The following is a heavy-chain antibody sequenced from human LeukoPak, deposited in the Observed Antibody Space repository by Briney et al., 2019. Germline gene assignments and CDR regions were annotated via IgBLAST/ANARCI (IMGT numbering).Heavy chain of an antibody. CDR3: ESGQTSITATFDY. J-gene: IGHJ4*02. Sequence: PGGSLRLSCAASGFTFSSYSMNWVGQAPGKGPEWVSYISSSSSYIYYADSVKGRFTISRDNAKNSLYLQMNSLRAEDTAVYYCESGQTSITATFDYWGQGTLVTVSS. V-gene: IGHV3-21*01. D-gene: IGHD1-7*01. CDR2: ISSSSSYI. CDR1: GFTFSSYS.